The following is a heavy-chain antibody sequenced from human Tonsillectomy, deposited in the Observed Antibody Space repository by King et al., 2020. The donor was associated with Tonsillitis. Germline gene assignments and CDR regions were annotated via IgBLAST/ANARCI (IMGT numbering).Heavy chain of an antibody. CDR3: ARTRSGSYFDC. CDR1: GFTLSGYW. Sequence: VQLVESGGGLVQPGGSPRLSCAASGFTLSGYWVHWVRPAPGKGLVLVSRISCDWSSTSYADSVKGRVTISRDNAKNTLYLQMNSLRAEDTAVYSCARTRSGSYFDCWGQGTLVTVSS. CDR2: ISCDWSST. V-gene: IGHV3-74*01. J-gene: IGHJ4*02. D-gene: IGHD1-26*01.